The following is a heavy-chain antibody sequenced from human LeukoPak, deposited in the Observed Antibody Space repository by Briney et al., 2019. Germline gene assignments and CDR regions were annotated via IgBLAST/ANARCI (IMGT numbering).Heavy chain of an antibody. D-gene: IGHD2-21*02. V-gene: IGHV3-7*01. CDR3: ARDLQCGGDCHYDALDI. CDR2: IKKDGSEK. Sequence: GGSLRLSCAASGFTFSNYWENWVRQAPGKGLEWVANIKKDGSEKYYVDSVRGRFTISRDNAKNSLYLQMNSLRAEDTAVYYCARDLQCGGDCHYDALDIWGQGTMVIVSS. J-gene: IGHJ3*02. CDR1: GFTFSNYW.